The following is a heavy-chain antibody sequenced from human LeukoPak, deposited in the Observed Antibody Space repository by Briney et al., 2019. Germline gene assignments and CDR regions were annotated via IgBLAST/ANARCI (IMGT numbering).Heavy chain of an antibody. V-gene: IGHV3-30*02. CDR2: IGNDENNK. J-gene: IGHJ6*02. CDR1: GFTFSSYG. Sequence: PGGSLRLSCAASGFTFSSYGIHWVRQAPGKGLEWVAFIGNDENNKKFGDPVKGRFTISRDNSKSTVYLQMNSLRVEDTAVYYCAKDSRGMDVWGQGTTVTVSS. CDR3: AKDSRGMDV.